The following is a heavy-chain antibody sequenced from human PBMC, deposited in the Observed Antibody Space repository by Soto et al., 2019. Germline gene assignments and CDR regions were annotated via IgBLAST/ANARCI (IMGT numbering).Heavy chain of an antibody. CDR1: GGSISSGGYY. V-gene: IGHV4-31*03. CDR3: ARVYSSSSRWFDP. D-gene: IGHD6-6*01. J-gene: IGHJ5*02. CDR2: IYYSGST. Sequence: QVQLQESGPGLVKPSQTLSLTCTVSGGSISSGGYYWSWIRQHPGKGLEWIGYIYYSGSTYYNPSLKSRVTRSVDTSKNHFSLKLSTVTAADTAVYYCARVYSSSSRWFDPWGQGTLVTVSS.